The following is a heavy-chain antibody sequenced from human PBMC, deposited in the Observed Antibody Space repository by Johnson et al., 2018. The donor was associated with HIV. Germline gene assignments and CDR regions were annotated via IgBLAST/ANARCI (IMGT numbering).Heavy chain of an antibody. CDR3: ARGPGYNDGWGAFDI. CDR1: GFTFDNYA. V-gene: IGHV3-20*04. J-gene: IGHJ3*02. CDR2: ISWNGGST. Sequence: VQLVESGGGVVQPGRSLRLSCAVSGFTFDNYAMHWVRQAPGKGLEWVSLISWNGGSTGYADSVKGRFTISRDNSKNTLYLQMNSLRPEDTAVFYCARGPGYNDGWGAFDIWGQGTVVTVSS. D-gene: IGHD5-18*01.